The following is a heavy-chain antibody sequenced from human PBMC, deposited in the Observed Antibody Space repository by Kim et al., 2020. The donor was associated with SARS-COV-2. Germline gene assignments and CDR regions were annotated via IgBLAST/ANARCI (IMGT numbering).Heavy chain of an antibody. Sequence: GGSLRLSCAASGFTFSSYSMNWVRQAPGKGLEWVSSISSSSSYIYYADSVKGRFTISRDNAKNSLYLQMNSLRAEDTAVYYCARAVYVATISRGGGKFDYWGQGTLVTVSS. CDR2: ISSSSSYI. CDR3: ARAVYVATISRGGGKFDY. J-gene: IGHJ4*02. D-gene: IGHD5-12*01. CDR1: GFTFSSYS. V-gene: IGHV3-21*01.